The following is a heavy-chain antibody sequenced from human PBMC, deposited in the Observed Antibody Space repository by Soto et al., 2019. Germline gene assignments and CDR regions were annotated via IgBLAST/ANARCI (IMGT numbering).Heavy chain of an antibody. D-gene: IGHD5-18*01. CDR1: GFTFSSYG. Sequence: AGGSLRLSCAASGFTFSSYGMHWVPQAPGKGLEWVAVISYDGSNKYYADSVKGRFTISRDNSKNTLYLQMNSLRAEDTAVYYCAKDPTAMASGYWGQGTLVTVSS. V-gene: IGHV3-30*18. CDR3: AKDPTAMASGY. CDR2: ISYDGSNK. J-gene: IGHJ4*02.